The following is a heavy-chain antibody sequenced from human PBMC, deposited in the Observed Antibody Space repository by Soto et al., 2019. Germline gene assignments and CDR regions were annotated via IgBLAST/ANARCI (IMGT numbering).Heavy chain of an antibody. Sequence: ASVKVSCKASGYTFTGYYMHWVRQAPGQGLEWMGWINPNSGGTNYAQKFQGWVTMTRDTSISTAYMGLSRLRSDDTAVYYCARDPSFIVGFNQDYYYGMDVWGQGTTVTVS. CDR3: ARDPSFIVGFNQDYYYGMDV. CDR2: INPNSGGT. D-gene: IGHD1-26*01. CDR1: GYTFTGYY. J-gene: IGHJ6*02. V-gene: IGHV1-2*04.